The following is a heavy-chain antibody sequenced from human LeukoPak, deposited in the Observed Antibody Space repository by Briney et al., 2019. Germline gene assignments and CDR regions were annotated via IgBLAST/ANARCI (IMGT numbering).Heavy chain of an antibody. Sequence: GGSLRLSCAASGFTFSSYSMNWVRQAPGKGLEWVSSISSSSSYIYYADSVKGRFTISRDNAKNSLYLQMNSLRAEDTAVYYCARVRSVVPAAIQSGWFDPWGQGTLVTVSS. V-gene: IGHV3-21*01. D-gene: IGHD2-2*02. CDR3: ARVRSVVPAAIQSGWFDP. J-gene: IGHJ5*02. CDR1: GFTFSSYS. CDR2: ISSSSSYI.